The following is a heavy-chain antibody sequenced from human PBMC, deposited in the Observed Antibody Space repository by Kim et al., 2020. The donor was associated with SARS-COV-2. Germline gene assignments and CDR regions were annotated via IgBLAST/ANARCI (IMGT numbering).Heavy chain of an antibody. J-gene: IGHJ4*02. CDR1: GYTFTSYY. Sequence: ASVKVSCKASGYTFTSYYMHWVRQAPGQGLEWMGIINPSVGSTSYAQKFQGRVTMTRNTSTSTVHMGLSSLRFEDTAVYYCAGGGPVDILTGYYSALDYWGQGALGTVSS. CDR3: AGGGPVDILTGYYSALDY. D-gene: IGHD3-9*01. CDR2: INPSVGST. V-gene: IGHV1-46*01.